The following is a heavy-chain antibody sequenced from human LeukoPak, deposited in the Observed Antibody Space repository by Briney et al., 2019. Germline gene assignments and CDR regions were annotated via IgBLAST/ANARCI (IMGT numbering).Heavy chain of an antibody. J-gene: IGHJ4*02. CDR1: GGSLSNYF. Sequence: PSETLSLTCTVSGGSLSNYFWTWIRQPPGKGLEWIGYIYYSGSTNYNPSLKSRVTISVDTSKNQFSLKLSSVTAADTAVYYCARVGPGTNFDYWGQGTLVTVSS. D-gene: IGHD2-8*01. CDR2: IYYSGST. CDR3: ARVGPGTNFDY. V-gene: IGHV4-59*01.